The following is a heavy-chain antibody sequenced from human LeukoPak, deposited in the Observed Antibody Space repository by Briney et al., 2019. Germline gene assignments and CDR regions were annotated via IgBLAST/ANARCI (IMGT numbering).Heavy chain of an antibody. CDR2: ISYDGSNK. D-gene: IGHD6-13*01. CDR3: ARDQAAALFMVSSMDY. Sequence: GGSLRLSCAASGFTFSSYAIHWVRQAPGKGLEWVAVISYDGSNKYYADSVKGRFTISRDNSKNTLYLQMNSLRPEDTAVYYCARDQAAALFMVSSMDYWGQGTLVTVSS. CDR1: GFTFSSYA. J-gene: IGHJ4*02. V-gene: IGHV3-30-3*01.